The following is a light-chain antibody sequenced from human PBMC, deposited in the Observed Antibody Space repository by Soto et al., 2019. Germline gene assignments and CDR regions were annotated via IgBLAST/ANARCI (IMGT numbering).Light chain of an antibody. V-gene: IGKV3-11*01. J-gene: IGKJ4*01. Sequence: EIVLTQSPATLSLSPGERATLSCRASQSVSSYLAWYQQKPGQAPRLLLYDAFNRATGIPARCSGSGSGTDFTLTISSLEPEDFAVYYCQQRSNWPPLTFGGGTKVEIK. CDR3: QQRSNWPPLT. CDR2: DAF. CDR1: QSVSSY.